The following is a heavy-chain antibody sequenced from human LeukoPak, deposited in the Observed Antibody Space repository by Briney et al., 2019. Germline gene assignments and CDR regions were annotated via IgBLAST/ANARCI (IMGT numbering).Heavy chain of an antibody. Sequence: ASVKVSCKASGYTFTSYYMHWVRQAPGQGLEWMGIINPSGGSTSYAQKFQGRVTMTRDTSTSTVYMELSSLRSEDTAVYYCARARITIFGVVIISYYYYGMDVWGQGTTVTVSS. CDR2: INPSGGST. J-gene: IGHJ6*02. CDR1: GYTFTSYY. CDR3: ARARITIFGVVIISYYYYGMDV. D-gene: IGHD3-3*01. V-gene: IGHV1-46*01.